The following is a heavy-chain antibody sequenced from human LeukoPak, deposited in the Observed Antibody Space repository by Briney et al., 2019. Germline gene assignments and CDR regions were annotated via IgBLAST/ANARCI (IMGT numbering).Heavy chain of an antibody. CDR3: ARRGPAVALDY. CDR2: IYPGDSDI. Sequence: GESLKISCKGPGYSFTTYWIGWVRPMPGKGLEWMGIIYPGDSDIKYSPSFQGQVTISADKSISTAYPQWSSLKASDTAMYYCARRGPAVALDYWGQGTLVTVSS. J-gene: IGHJ4*02. V-gene: IGHV5-51*01. CDR1: GYSFTTYW. D-gene: IGHD6-19*01.